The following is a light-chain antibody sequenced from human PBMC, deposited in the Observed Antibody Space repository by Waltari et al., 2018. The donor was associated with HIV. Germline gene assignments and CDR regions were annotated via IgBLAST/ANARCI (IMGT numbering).Light chain of an antibody. CDR2: KAS. V-gene: IGKV1-5*03. CDR3: QQYNTYSSPT. CDR1: HSLSTW. Sequence: FQMTQSPSPLSASVGDRVPITCRASHSLSTWLAWYQQKAGKAPKLLIYKASNLESGVPSRFSGSGSGTEFTLTISTLQPDDFASYYCQQYNTYSSPTFGQGTKLEMK. J-gene: IGKJ2*01.